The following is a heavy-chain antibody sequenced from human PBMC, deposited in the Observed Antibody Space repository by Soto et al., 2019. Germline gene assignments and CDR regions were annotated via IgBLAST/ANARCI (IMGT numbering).Heavy chain of an antibody. D-gene: IGHD1-7*01. CDR1: RFTFSNYD. Sequence: QVQLVESGGGVVQPGRSLRLSCAASRFTFSNYDMHWVRQAPGKGLEWVALIWSDGSNKYYADSVKGQFTISRDNSKNTLYLQMNSLRAEDTAVYYCARGMGTAYFDYWGQGTLVTVSS. CDR2: IWSDGSNK. J-gene: IGHJ4*02. V-gene: IGHV3-33*01. CDR3: ARGMGTAYFDY.